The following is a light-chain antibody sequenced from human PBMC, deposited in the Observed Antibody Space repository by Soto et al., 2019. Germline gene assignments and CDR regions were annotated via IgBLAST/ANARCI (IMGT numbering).Light chain of an antibody. CDR3: QSFDSSLSAYV. CDR2: GNT. Sequence: QSVLTQPPSVSGAPGQRVTISCTGSSSNIGAGYDVHWYQQLPGTAPKLLIYGNTNRPSGVPDRFSASKSGTSASLAIPGLQAEDEAEYYCQSFDSSLSAYVFGTGTKVTVL. CDR1: SSNIGAGYD. V-gene: IGLV1-40*01. J-gene: IGLJ1*01.